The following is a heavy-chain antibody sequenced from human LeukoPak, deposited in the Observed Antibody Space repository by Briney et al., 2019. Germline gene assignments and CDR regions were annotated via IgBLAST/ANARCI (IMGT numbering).Heavy chain of an antibody. D-gene: IGHD2-8*01. CDR1: GGSFSGYY. CDR2: INHSGST. CDR3: ARRWQEKNCTNGVCLNVPFDY. Sequence: PSETLSLTCAVYGGSFSGYYWSWIRQPPGKGLEWIGEINHSGSTNYNPSLKSRVTISVDTSKNQFSLKLSSVTAADTAVYYCARRWQEKNCTNGVCLNVPFDYWGQGTLVTVSS. J-gene: IGHJ4*02. V-gene: IGHV4-34*01.